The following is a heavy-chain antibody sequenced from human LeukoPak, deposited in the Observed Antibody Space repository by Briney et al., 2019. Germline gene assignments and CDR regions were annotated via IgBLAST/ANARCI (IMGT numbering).Heavy chain of an antibody. CDR2: INPNSGGT. CDR3: ARMRVAVAGRGAFDI. Sequence: ASVKVSCKASGYTYTGYYMHWVRQAPGQELEWMGWINPNSGGTNYAQKFQGRVTMTRDTSISTAYMELSRLRSDDTAVYYCARMRVAVAGRGAFDIWGQGTMVTVSS. V-gene: IGHV1-2*02. CDR1: GYTYTGYY. J-gene: IGHJ3*02. D-gene: IGHD6-19*01.